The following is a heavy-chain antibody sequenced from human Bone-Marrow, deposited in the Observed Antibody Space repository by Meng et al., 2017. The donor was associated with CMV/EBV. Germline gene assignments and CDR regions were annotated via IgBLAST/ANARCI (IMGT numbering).Heavy chain of an antibody. CDR2: IGSSSSYI. J-gene: IGHJ4*02. V-gene: IGHV3-21*01. CDR1: GFTFSSYS. Sequence: GESLKISCAASGFTFSSYSMTWVRQAPGKGLEWVSFIGSSSSYIYSADSVKGRFTISRDNAKNSLYLQMNSLRAEDTAVYYCARMTIFGFDYWGQGSLVTFSS. D-gene: IGHD3-3*01. CDR3: ARMTIFGFDY.